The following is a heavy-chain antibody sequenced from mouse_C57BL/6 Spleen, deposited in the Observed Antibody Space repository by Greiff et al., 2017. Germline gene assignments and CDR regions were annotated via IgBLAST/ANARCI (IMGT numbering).Heavy chain of an antibody. CDR2: ISSGGSYT. CDR3: ARQRDYYGSSYEAIGY. V-gene: IGHV5-6*02. D-gene: IGHD1-1*01. CDR1: GFTFSSYG. J-gene: IGHJ4*01. Sequence: EVKLVESGGDLVKPGGSLKLSCAASGFTFSSYGMSWVRQTPDKRLAWVATISSGGSYTYYPDNVKGRLPISRDNAKNTLYLQMSSLKSEDTAMYYCARQRDYYGSSYEAIGYWGQGTSVTVSS.